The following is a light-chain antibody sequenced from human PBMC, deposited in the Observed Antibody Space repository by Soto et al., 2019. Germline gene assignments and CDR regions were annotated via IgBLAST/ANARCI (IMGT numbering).Light chain of an antibody. J-gene: IGLJ1*01. CDR2: DVS. CDR1: SSDVGGYNY. V-gene: IGLV2-11*01. CDR3: CSYAGSYV. Sequence: SLLPQPRSVSGSPGQSVTISCTATSSDVGGYNYVSWYQQHPGKAPKLMIYDVSKRPSGVPDRFSGSKSGNTASLTISGLQAEDEADYYCCSYAGSYVFGTGTKVTVL.